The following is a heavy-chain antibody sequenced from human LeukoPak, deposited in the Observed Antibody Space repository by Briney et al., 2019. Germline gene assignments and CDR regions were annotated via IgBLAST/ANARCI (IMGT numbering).Heavy chain of an antibody. D-gene: IGHD6-19*01. CDR1: GGSFSGYY. CDR3: ARGTDSSGWFGAEICYYYYMDV. CDR2: INHSGST. V-gene: IGHV4-34*01. Sequence: SETLSLTCAVYGGSFSGYYWSWIRQPPGKGLEWIGEINHSGSTNYNPSLKSRVTISVDTSKNQFSLKLSSVTAADTAVYYCARGTDSSGWFGAEICYYYYMDVWGKGTTVTISS. J-gene: IGHJ6*03.